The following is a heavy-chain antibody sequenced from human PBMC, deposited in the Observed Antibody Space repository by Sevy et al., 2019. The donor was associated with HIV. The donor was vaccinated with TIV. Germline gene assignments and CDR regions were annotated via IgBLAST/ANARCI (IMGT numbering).Heavy chain of an antibody. V-gene: IGHV1-18*01. CDR2: ISAYNGNT. D-gene: IGHD6-19*01. J-gene: IGHJ4*02. CDR1: GYTFTNYG. Sequence: ASVKVSCKAYGYTFTNYGISWVRQAPAQGNEWMGWISAYNGNTNYTQKLQGRVTMTTDTSTSTAYMELKSLRSVDTAVYYCARVAVAGGGFDYRGQGTLVTVSS. CDR3: ARVAVAGGGFDY.